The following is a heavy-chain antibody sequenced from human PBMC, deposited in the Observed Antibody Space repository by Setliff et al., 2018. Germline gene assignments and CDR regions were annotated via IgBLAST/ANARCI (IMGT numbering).Heavy chain of an antibody. D-gene: IGHD1-26*01. CDR1: GFTFSGSA. CDR2: IRSKTSGFAT. Sequence: PGGSLRLSCAASGFTFSGSAMHWARQASGKGLEWVGRIRSKTSGFATAYSASVKGRFTISRDDSMNTAYLQMDSLRAEDTAVYYCAKVQTDIVGATTAFDYWGQETLVTVSS. J-gene: IGHJ4*02. V-gene: IGHV3-73*01. CDR3: AKVQTDIVGATTAFDY.